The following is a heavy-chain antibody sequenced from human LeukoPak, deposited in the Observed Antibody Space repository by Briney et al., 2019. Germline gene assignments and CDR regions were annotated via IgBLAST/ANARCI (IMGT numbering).Heavy chain of an antibody. Sequence: GGSLRLSCAASGFTLSSYAMSWVRQAPGKGLEWVSAISDTGNTYHADSVKGRFTISRDSSKNTLFLQMNRLRPEDAAVYYCAKKGDYYGSGSYEAIWGQGTMVTVSS. CDR1: GFTLSSYA. CDR3: AKKGDYYGSGSYEAI. D-gene: IGHD3-10*01. CDR2: ISDTGNT. V-gene: IGHV3-23*01. J-gene: IGHJ3*02.